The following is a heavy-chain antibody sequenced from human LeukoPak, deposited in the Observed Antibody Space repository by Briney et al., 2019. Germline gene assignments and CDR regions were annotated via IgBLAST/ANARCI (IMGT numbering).Heavy chain of an antibody. J-gene: IGHJ4*02. D-gene: IGHD4-11*01. V-gene: IGHV5-51*01. CDR3: ARPHYSNYYFDY. CDR1: GYSFTSYW. Sequence: GESLKISCKGPGYSFTSYWIAWVRQMPGKGLEWMGIIYPGDSDTRYGPSFQGQVTISADKSISTAYLQWSSLKASDTAMYYCARPHYSNYYFDYWGQGTLVTVSS. CDR2: IYPGDSDT.